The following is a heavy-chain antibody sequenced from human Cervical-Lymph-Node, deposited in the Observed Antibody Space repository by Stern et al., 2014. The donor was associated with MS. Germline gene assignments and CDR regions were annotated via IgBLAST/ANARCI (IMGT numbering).Heavy chain of an antibody. CDR2: MHHSGNT. CDR1: GDSISNYY. CDR3: ASAGLWFGEPPPMDA. J-gene: IGHJ6*02. D-gene: IGHD3-10*01. Sequence: QVQLQESGPGLVKPSATLSLTCSGSGDSISNYYWSWIRQSPGKGLEWIGYMHHSGNTNHNPSLRSRATISLDTSKNQFSLSLRSVTAADTAVYYCASAGLWFGEPPPMDAWGQGTTVTVSS. V-gene: IGHV4-59*01.